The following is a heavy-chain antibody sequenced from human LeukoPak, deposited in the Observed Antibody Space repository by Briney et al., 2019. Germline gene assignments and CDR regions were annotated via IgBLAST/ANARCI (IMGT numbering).Heavy chain of an antibody. V-gene: IGHV3-30*04. D-gene: IGHD2-2*01. CDR2: ISYDGSNK. Sequence: PGGSLRLSCAASGFTSSSYAMHWLRHAPGKGLEGVAVISYDGSNKYYADSVKGRFTISRDNSKNTLYLQMNSLRAEDTAVYYCARGDCSSTSCSADYWGQGTLVTVSS. J-gene: IGHJ4*02. CDR1: GFTSSSYA. CDR3: ARGDCSSTSCSADY.